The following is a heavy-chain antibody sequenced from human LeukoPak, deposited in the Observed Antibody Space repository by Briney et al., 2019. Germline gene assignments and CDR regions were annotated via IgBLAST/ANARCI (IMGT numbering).Heavy chain of an antibody. CDR2: IKQDGSEK. J-gene: IGHJ2*01. Sequence: GGSLRLSCAASRFTFSDYYMTWVRQAPGRGLDWVANIKQDGSEKNYVDSVKGRFTISRDNAKNSVYLLLNSLTPEDTAVYYCARDLRAGGTWSYGVYFDLWGRGTLVTVSS. V-gene: IGHV3-7*01. CDR1: RFTFSDYY. D-gene: IGHD4-17*01. CDR3: ARDLRAGGTWSYGVYFDL.